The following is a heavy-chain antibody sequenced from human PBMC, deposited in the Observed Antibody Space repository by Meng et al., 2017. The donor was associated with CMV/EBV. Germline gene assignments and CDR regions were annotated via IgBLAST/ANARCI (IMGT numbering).Heavy chain of an antibody. D-gene: IGHD3-3*01. Sequence: GGSLRLSCAASGFTFSSYWMSWVRQAPGKGLEWVANIKQDGSEKYYVDSVKGRFTISRDNAKNSLYLQMNSLRAEDTAVYYCTTKMVYDFWSGYYKPPVDYYYGMDVWGQGTTVTVSS. CDR3: TTKMVYDFWSGYYKPPVDYYYGMDV. CDR2: IKQDGSEK. J-gene: IGHJ6*02. V-gene: IGHV3-7*01. CDR1: GFTFSSYW.